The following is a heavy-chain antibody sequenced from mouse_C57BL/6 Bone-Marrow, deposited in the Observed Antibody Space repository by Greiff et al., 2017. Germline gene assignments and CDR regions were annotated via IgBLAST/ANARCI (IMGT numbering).Heavy chain of an antibody. Sequence: QVQLKQSGAELVRPGTSVKVSCKASGFAFTNYLLAWLKQRPGQGLEWIGVINPGSGGPNYNEKFKGKATLTADKSSSTAYMQLSSLTSADSAVYFCARPNLGTQLGRDYWGQGTTLTVSS. V-gene: IGHV1-54*01. CDR2: INPGSGGP. D-gene: IGHD4-1*02. CDR1: GFAFTNYL. J-gene: IGHJ2*01. CDR3: ARPNLGTQLGRDY.